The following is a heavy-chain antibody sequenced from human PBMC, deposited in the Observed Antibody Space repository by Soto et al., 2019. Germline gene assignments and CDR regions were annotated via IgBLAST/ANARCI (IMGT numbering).Heavy chain of an antibody. V-gene: IGHV4-59*11. D-gene: IGHD2-2*01. J-gene: IGHJ4*02. CDR1: GVSTSNHY. Sequence: QVQLQESGPGLVKPSETLSLTCSVSGVSTSNHYWTWIRKPPGQGPEWIGCIYYRGTTNYNASFTSRVTMSIEASKXQFSLKLTSVTTADTAVYYCARGGGSPYHDHEFDYWGQGILVTVSS. CDR3: ARGGGSPYHDHEFDY. CDR2: IYYRGTT.